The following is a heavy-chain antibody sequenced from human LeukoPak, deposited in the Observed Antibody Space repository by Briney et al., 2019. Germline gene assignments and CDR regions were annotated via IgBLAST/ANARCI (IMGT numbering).Heavy chain of an antibody. CDR1: GFTFSTYS. J-gene: IGHJ4*02. CDR2: ISGDSNYI. D-gene: IGHD4-17*01. Sequence: PGGSLRLSCAASGFTFSTYSMNWVRQAPGKGLEWVSSISGDSNYIYTADSLKGRFTISRDNAKNTLYLQMNSLRAEDTAVYYCAKGAGGDFDYWGQGTLVTVSS. CDR3: AKGAGGDFDY. V-gene: IGHV3-21*04.